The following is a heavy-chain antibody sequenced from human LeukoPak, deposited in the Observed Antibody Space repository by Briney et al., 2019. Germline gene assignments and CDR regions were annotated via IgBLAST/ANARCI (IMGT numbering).Heavy chain of an antibody. Sequence: PGGSLRLSCVASGFTFSGYWMSWVRQAPGKGLEWMANIKQDGSEKYYVDSVKGRLTISRDNAKNSLYLQMNSLRAEDTAVYYCARGTYYYGSGSPETGYWGQGTLVTVSS. CDR2: IKQDGSEK. D-gene: IGHD3-10*01. V-gene: IGHV3-7*03. CDR1: GFTFSGYW. CDR3: ARGTYYYGSGSPETGY. J-gene: IGHJ4*02.